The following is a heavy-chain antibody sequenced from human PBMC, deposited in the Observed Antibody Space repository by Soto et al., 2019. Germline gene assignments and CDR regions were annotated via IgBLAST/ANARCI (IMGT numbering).Heavy chain of an antibody. CDR1: GGTFSSYA. J-gene: IGHJ4*02. V-gene: IGHV1-69*13. CDR2: IIPIFGTA. Sequence: ASVKVSCKASGGTFSSYAISWVRQAPGQGLEWMGGIIPIFGTANYAQKFQGRVTITADESTSTAYMELGSLRSEDTAVYYCASYRYYYGSGSYGPFDYWGQGTLVTVSS. CDR3: ASYRYYYGSGSYGPFDY. D-gene: IGHD3-10*01.